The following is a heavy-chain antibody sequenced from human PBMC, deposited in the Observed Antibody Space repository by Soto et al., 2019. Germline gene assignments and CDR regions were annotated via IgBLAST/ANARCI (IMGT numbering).Heavy chain of an antibody. CDR2: FSTYSGDT. D-gene: IGHD3-9*01. Sequence: QVHLVQSGVEVKTPGPSVKVSCQASGYTFFTYDISWVRQAPGQGLEWMGWFSTYSGDTKYAQKFQGRVTITTDTSSTTSFLRLRSLRSDDTAVYYCASHHGPTTLENWFDSWGQGTLVTVSS. CDR3: ASHHGPTTLENWFDS. CDR1: GYTFFTYD. V-gene: IGHV1-18*01. J-gene: IGHJ5*01.